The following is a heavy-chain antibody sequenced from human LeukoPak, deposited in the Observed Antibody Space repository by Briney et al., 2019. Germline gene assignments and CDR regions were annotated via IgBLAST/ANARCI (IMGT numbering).Heavy chain of an antibody. V-gene: IGHV3-21*01. CDR2: ISNNAGYI. CDR3: GRRSNSGDMWRVDP. Sequence: GGSLRLSCAASGFTFSHYTMDWVRQAPGRGLEWVSSISNNAGYIYYGDSVKGRFTISRDNAKSLLYLQMNSLRAEDTAIYYCGRRSNSGDMWRVDPWGQGTLVTVSS. J-gene: IGHJ5*02. CDR1: GFTFSHYT. D-gene: IGHD2-15*01.